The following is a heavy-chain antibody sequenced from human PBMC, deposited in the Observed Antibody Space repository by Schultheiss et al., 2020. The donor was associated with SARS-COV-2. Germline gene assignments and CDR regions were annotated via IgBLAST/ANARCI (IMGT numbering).Heavy chain of an antibody. V-gene: IGHV3-21*04. D-gene: IGHD1-14*01. Sequence: GGSLRLSCAASGFTVSSNYMSWVRQAPGKGLEWVSSISSSSSYIYYADSVKGRFTISRDNSKNTLYLQMNSLRAEDTAVYYCAKKGLTNRHDAFDIWGQGTMVTVSS. CDR2: ISSSSSYI. J-gene: IGHJ3*02. CDR3: AKKGLTNRHDAFDI. CDR1: GFTVSSNY.